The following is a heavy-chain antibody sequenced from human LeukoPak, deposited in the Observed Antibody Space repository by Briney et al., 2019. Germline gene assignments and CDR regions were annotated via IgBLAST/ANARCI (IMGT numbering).Heavy chain of an antibody. CDR1: GFTFSNYG. Sequence: GGSLRLSCAASGFTFSNYGMHWVRQAPGKGLEWVAFIRYDGGNKYYADSVKGRFTISRDNSKNTLYLQMNSLRAEDTAVYYCATQPYGGNPVGYGMDVWGQGTTVTVSS. CDR3: ATQPYGGNPVGYGMDV. J-gene: IGHJ6*02. D-gene: IGHD4-23*01. CDR2: IRYDGGNK. V-gene: IGHV3-30*02.